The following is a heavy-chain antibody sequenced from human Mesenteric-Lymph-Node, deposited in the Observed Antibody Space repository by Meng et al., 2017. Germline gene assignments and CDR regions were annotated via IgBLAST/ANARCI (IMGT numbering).Heavy chain of an antibody. J-gene: IGHJ4*02. CDR2: INSDGSST. D-gene: IGHD2-2*01. CDR3: ARKLGYCSSISCYPHFDY. V-gene: IGHV3-74*01. Sequence: GGSLRLSCAASGFTFSSYWMHWVRQAPGKGLVWVSRINSDGSSTSYADSVKGRFTISRDNAKNTLYLQMNSLRAEDTAVYYCARKLGYCSSISCYPHFDYWGQGTLVTVSS. CDR1: GFTFSSYW.